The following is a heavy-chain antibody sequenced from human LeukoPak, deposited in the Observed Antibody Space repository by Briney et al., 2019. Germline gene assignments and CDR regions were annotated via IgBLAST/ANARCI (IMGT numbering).Heavy chain of an antibody. V-gene: IGHV3-74*01. CDR2: ITSHGTTT. Sequence: GGSLRLSCAASGFTFSSYWMHWVRQAPGKGLVSVSRITSHGTTTNYADSVKGRFTISRDNAKNTLYLQMNSLRAEDTAVYDCARGKRNYYDSSEDDAFDIWGQGTMVAVSS. D-gene: IGHD3-22*01. CDR1: GFTFSSYW. J-gene: IGHJ3*02. CDR3: ARGKRNYYDSSEDDAFDI.